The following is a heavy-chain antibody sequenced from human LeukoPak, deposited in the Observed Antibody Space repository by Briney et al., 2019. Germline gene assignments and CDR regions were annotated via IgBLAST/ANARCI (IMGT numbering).Heavy chain of an antibody. J-gene: IGHJ3*02. D-gene: IGHD3-10*01. CDR2: IYHSGST. Sequence: PSETLSLTCAVSGGSISSSNWWSWVRQPPGKGLEWIAEIYHSGSTNYNPSLKSRVTISVDKSKNQFSLKLSSVTAADTAVYYCASVDKTGWGLMVRGVTDAFDIWGQGTMVTVSS. CDR1: GGSISSSNW. CDR3: ASVDKTGWGLMVRGVTDAFDI. V-gene: IGHV4-4*02.